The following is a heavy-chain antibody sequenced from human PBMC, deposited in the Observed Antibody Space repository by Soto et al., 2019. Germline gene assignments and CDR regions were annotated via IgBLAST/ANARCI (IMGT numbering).Heavy chain of an antibody. CDR2: ISWNSGTI. J-gene: IGHJ4*02. D-gene: IGHD3-3*01. Sequence: PGGSLRLSCAASGFTFDDYAMHWVRQAPGKGLEWVSGISWNSGTIGYADSVKGRFTISRDNSKNTLYLQMNSLRAEDTAVYYCARAKPTGFWEPKPIDYWGQGTLVTVS. V-gene: IGHV3-9*01. CDR1: GFTFDDYA. CDR3: ARAKPTGFWEPKPIDY.